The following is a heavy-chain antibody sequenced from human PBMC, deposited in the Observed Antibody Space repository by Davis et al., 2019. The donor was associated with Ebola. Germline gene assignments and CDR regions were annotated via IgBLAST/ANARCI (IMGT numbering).Heavy chain of an antibody. CDR2: ISSSSSTI. Sequence: GESLKISCAASGFTFSSYSMNWVRQAPGKGLEWVSYISSSSSTIYYADSVKGRFTISRDNAKNSLYLQMNSLRDEDTAVYYCARKIGADRLPFSGWYYYYGMDVWGQGTTVTVSS. J-gene: IGHJ6*02. CDR1: GFTFSSYS. D-gene: IGHD6-19*01. V-gene: IGHV3-48*02. CDR3: ARKIGADRLPFSGWYYYYGMDV.